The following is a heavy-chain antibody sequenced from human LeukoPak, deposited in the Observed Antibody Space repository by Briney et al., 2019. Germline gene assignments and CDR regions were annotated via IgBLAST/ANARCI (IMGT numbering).Heavy chain of an antibody. CDR2: ISGNGGST. D-gene: IGHD4-17*01. J-gene: IGHJ4*02. V-gene: IGHV3-64*01. CDR3: ARRGSSYGDSMDC. CDR1: GFTFSSYA. Sequence: SGGSLRLSCAASGFTFSSYAMHWVRQAPGEGLEYVSAISGNGGSTYYANCVKGRFTIYRDNSKNTLYLQMGSLRAEDMAVYYCARRGSSYGDSMDCWGQGTLVTVSS.